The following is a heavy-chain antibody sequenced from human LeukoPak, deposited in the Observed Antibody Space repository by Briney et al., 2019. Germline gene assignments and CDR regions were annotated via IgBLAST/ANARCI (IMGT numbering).Heavy chain of an antibody. D-gene: IGHD6-19*01. Sequence: GGSLILSCAASGFTFSIYAMHWVRQAPGKGLEWVAVISYDGSNKYYADSVKGRFTISRDNSKNTLYLQMNSLRAEDTAVYYCARGQWLAPHYWGQGTLVTVSS. CDR2: ISYDGSNK. CDR1: GFTFSIYA. CDR3: ARGQWLAPHY. J-gene: IGHJ4*02. V-gene: IGHV3-30-3*01.